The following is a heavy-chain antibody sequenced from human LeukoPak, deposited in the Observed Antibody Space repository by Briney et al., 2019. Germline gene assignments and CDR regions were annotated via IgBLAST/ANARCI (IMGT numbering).Heavy chain of an antibody. V-gene: IGHV5-51*01. CDR1: GYSFTSYW. D-gene: IGHD2-15*01. J-gene: IGHJ3*02. CDR3: ARGLVVVAAATGEGAPGDAFDI. Sequence: GESLKISCEGSGYSFTSYWIGWVRQMPGKGLEWMGIIYPGDSDTRYSPSFQGQVTISADKSISTAYLQWSSLKASDTAMYYCARGLVVVAAATGEGAPGDAFDIWGQGTMVTVSS. CDR2: IYPGDSDT.